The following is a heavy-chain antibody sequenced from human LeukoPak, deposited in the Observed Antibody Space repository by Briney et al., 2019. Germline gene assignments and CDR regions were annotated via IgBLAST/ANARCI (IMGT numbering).Heavy chain of an antibody. CDR2: VSPKTGDR. V-gene: IGHV1-8*01. CDR3: ARVRGSSSGGRARETFDY. D-gene: IGHD6-6*01. J-gene: IGHJ4*02. Sequence: ASVKVSCKASGYSFSNFHINWVRQASGQGLEWIGWVSPKTGDRGYALKFQGRVTMTRDTSTSTVYMELSSLRSEDTAVYYCARVRGSSSGGRARETFDYWGQGTLVTVSS. CDR1: GYSFSNFH.